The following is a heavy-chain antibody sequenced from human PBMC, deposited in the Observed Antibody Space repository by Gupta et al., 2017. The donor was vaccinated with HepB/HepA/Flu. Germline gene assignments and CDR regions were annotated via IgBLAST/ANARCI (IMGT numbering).Heavy chain of an antibody. V-gene: IGHV3-30-3*01. CDR1: GFTFSSYA. J-gene: IGHJ4*02. CDR3: ARDFRLDGYNGALGY. Sequence: QVQLVESGGGVVQPGRSLRLSCAASGFTFSSYAMHWVRQAPGKGLEWVAVISYDGSNKYYADSVKGRFTISRDNSKNTLYLQMNSLRAEDTAVYYCARDFRLDGYNGALGYWGQGTLVTVSS. CDR2: ISYDGSNK. D-gene: IGHD5-24*01.